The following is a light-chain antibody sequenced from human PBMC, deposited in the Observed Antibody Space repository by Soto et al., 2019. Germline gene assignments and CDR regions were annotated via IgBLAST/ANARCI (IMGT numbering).Light chain of an antibody. J-gene: IGLJ1*01. CDR1: DLERKS. CDR3: QVWDSTSDHYV. Sequence: SYELTQPPSVSVARGQTARITCRGNDLERKSVHRYQQKPGQAPVLVVDDDSDGPTGLPERFSGSNSGSPATLTISRVEAGDEADYYCQVWDSTSDHYVFGTGTKVTV. V-gene: IGLV3-21*02. CDR2: DDS.